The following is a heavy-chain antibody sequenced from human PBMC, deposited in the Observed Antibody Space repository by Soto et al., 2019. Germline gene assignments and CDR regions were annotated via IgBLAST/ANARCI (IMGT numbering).Heavy chain of an antibody. CDR1: GFTFSSYS. CDR2: ISSSSSYI. D-gene: IGHD6-13*01. V-gene: IGHV3-21*01. Sequence: PGGSLRLSCAASGFTFSSYSMNWVRQAPGKGLEWVSSISSSSSYIYYADSVKGRFTISRDNAKNSLYLQMNSLRAEDTAVYYCARAPPGYSSSGSYYFDYWGQGTLVTVSS. J-gene: IGHJ4*02. CDR3: ARAPPGYSSSGSYYFDY.